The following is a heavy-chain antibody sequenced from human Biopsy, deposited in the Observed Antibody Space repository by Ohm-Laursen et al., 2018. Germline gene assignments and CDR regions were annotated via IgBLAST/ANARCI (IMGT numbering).Heavy chain of an antibody. CDR1: GGSISSRNHY. Sequence: SETLSLTCSVSGGSISSRNHYWGWLRQPPGKGLEWIGHVYYSGSTFYNSSLESRVTVSVDTSKNQFHLRLTSVTAADTAVYYCARHPTGFWFDPWGQGTLVTVSS. V-gene: IGHV4-39*01. J-gene: IGHJ5*02. CDR3: ARHPTGFWFDP. CDR2: VYYSGST.